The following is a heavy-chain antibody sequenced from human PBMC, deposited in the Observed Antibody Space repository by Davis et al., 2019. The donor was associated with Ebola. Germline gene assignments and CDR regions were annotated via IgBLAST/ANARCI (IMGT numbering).Heavy chain of an antibody. CDR1: GFTFGDYA. J-gene: IGHJ6*02. CDR3: TRDLKQPPPSYYYGMDV. V-gene: IGHV3-49*04. Sequence: GGSLRLSCTASGFTFGDYAMNWVRQVPGKGLEWVGFIRSKAYGGKTQYAASVKGRVTISRDDSKSSAYLQVNSLKTEDTAVYYCTRDLKQPPPSYYYGMDVWGHGTTVTVSS. CDR2: IRSKAYGGKT. D-gene: IGHD6-13*01.